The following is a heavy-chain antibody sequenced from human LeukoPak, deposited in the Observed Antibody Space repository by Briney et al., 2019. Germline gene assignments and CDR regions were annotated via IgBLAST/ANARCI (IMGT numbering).Heavy chain of an antibody. D-gene: IGHD4-17*01. Sequence: GGSLRLSCAASRFTFSDYYMSWIRQAPGKGLEWVSSISNSGDSTYYADSVKGRFTISRDNSKNTLFLQMNSLRAEDTAVYYCAKPPTVTTWVFDQWGQGTLVTVSS. J-gene: IGHJ4*02. CDR1: RFTFSDYY. CDR3: AKPPTVTTWVFDQ. V-gene: IGHV3-23*01. CDR2: ISNSGDST.